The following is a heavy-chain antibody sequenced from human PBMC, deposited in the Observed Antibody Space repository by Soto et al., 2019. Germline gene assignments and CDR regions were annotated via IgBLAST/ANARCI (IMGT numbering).Heavy chain of an antibody. V-gene: IGHV3-53*01. CDR3: ARNYDSTAGGAFDI. CDR2: IYSGGST. CDR1: GFTVSSNY. J-gene: IGHJ3*02. D-gene: IGHD3-22*01. Sequence: EVQLVESGGGLIQPGGSLRLSCAASGFTVSSNYMSWVRQAPGKGLEWVSVIYSGGSTYYADSVKGRFTISRDNSKNTLYRQMNSLRVEDTAVYYCARNYDSTAGGAFDIWGQGTMVTVSS.